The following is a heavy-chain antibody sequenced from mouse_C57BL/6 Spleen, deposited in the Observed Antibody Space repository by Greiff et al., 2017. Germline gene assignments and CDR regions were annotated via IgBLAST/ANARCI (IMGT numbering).Heavy chain of an antibody. CDR2: IHPSDSDT. CDR1: GYTFTSYW. CDR3: AIQGYYGSSHYYAMDY. Sequence: VKLQQPGAELVKPGASVKVSCKASGYTFTSYWMHWVKQRPGQGLEWIGRIHPSDSDTNYNQKFKGKATLTVDKSSSTAYLQLSSLTSEDSAVYYCAIQGYYGSSHYYAMDYWGQGTSVTVSS. J-gene: IGHJ4*01. D-gene: IGHD1-1*01. V-gene: IGHV1-74*01.